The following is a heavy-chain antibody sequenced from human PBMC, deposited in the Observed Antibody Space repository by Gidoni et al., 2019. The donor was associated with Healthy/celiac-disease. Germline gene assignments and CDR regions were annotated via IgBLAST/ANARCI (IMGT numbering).Heavy chain of an antibody. D-gene: IGHD1-26*01. CDR1: GFTFDDYA. Sequence: EVQLVESGGVVVQPGGSMRLSCAASGFTFDDYAMHWVRQAPGKSLEWVSLISWDGGSTYYADSVKGRFTISRDNSKNSLYLQMNSLRAEDTALYYCAKDIRGSYGIWGQGTMVTVSS. CDR2: ISWDGGST. CDR3: AKDIRGSYGI. J-gene: IGHJ3*02. V-gene: IGHV3-43D*04.